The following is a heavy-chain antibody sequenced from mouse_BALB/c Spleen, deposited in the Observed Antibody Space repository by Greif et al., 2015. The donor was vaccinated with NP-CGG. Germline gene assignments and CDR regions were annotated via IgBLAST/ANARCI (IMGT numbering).Heavy chain of an antibody. V-gene: IGHV1-61*01. Sequence: QVQLKQSGAELVRPGASVKLSCKASGYTFTSYWMHWIKQRPGQGLEWIGTIHPYDSETHYNQKFKDKATLTVDKSSSTAYMQLCSLTSEDSAVYYCARFYYRYDDGEAMDYWGQGTSVTVSS. CDR3: ARFYYRYDDGEAMDY. CDR1: GYTFTSYW. J-gene: IGHJ4*01. D-gene: IGHD2-14*01. CDR2: IHPYDSET.